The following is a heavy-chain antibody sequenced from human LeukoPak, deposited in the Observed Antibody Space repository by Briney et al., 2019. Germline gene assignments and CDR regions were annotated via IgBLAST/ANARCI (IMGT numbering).Heavy chain of an antibody. Sequence: PSETLSLTCTVSGGSISSSSYYWGWIRQPPGKGLEWIGSIYYSGSTYYNPSLKSRVTISVDTSKNQFSLKLSSVTAADTAVYYCARPGIAAASNWFDPWGQGTLVTVSS. CDR2: IYYSGST. CDR3: ARPGIAAASNWFDP. CDR1: GGSISSSSYY. J-gene: IGHJ5*02. V-gene: IGHV4-39*01. D-gene: IGHD6-13*01.